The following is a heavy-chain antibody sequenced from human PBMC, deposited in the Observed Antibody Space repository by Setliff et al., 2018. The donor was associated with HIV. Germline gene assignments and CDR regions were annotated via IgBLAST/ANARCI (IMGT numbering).Heavy chain of an antibody. Sequence: SVKVSCKTSRGTFTTDAFSWVRQAPGQGLEWMGGIIPILNVAKYPQKFHGRVTITADKSTSTVYMELSSLRSEDTAMYYCARVLKGYSSSYEAFDIWGQGTKVTVSS. CDR3: ARVLKGYSSSYEAFDI. D-gene: IGHD6-13*01. CDR2: IIPILNVA. V-gene: IGHV1-69*10. CDR1: RGTFTTDA. J-gene: IGHJ3*02.